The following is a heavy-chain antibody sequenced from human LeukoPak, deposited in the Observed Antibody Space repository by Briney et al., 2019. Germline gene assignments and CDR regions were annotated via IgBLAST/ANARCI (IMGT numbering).Heavy chain of an antibody. D-gene: IGHD3-10*01. Sequence: ASVKVSCKASGGTFSSYAISWVRQAPGQGLEWMGGIIPIFGTANYAQKFQGRVTITADESTSTAYMELSSLRSEDTAVYYCARGIWFGELLDDAFDIWGQGTMVTVSS. CDR1: GGTFSSYA. CDR2: IIPIFGTA. V-gene: IGHV1-69*01. J-gene: IGHJ3*02. CDR3: ARGIWFGELLDDAFDI.